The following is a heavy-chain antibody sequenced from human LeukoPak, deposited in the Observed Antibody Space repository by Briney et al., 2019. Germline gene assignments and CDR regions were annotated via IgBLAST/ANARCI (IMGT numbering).Heavy chain of an antibody. CDR3: ASRAAVAGDDFDY. D-gene: IGHD6-19*01. CDR1: GFTFSSYA. CDR2: ISYDGSNK. J-gene: IGHJ4*02. V-gene: IGHV3-30*04. Sequence: GGSLRLSCAASGFTFSSYAMHWVRQAPGKGLEWVAVISYDGSNKYYADSVKGRFTISRDNSKNTLYLQMNSLRAEDTAVYYCASRAAVAGDDFDYWGQGTLATVSS.